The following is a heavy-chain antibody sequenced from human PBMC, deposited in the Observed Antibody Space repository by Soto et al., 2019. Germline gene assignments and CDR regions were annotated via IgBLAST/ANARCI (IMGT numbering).Heavy chain of an antibody. CDR2: TYYRSRWSF. V-gene: IGHV6-1*01. CDR1: GNSVSSNSGA. CDR3: AGVTWPRGMDI. J-gene: IGHJ6*02. D-gene: IGHD3-10*01. Sequence: SQTRSQTCVISGNSVSSNSGAWKWIKKSPSRGLEWLGRTYYRSRWSFDYALSVKSRLTIDPDTSKNQFSLHLDFLTPEAAAVYYCAGVTWPRGMDIRGQGTPVTVSS.